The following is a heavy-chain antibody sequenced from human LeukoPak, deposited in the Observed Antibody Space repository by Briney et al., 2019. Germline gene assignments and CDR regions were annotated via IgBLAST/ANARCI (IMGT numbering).Heavy chain of an antibody. CDR2: ISYDGSNK. CDR3: ARDGSGYDSENYYFDY. CDR1: GFTFSSYA. J-gene: IGHJ4*02. V-gene: IGHV3-30-3*01. Sequence: GRSLRLSCAASGFTFSSYAMHWVRQAPGKGLEWVAVISYDGSNKYYADSVKGRFTISRDNSKNTLYLQMNSLRAEDTAVYYCARDGSGYDSENYYFDYWGQGTLVTVSS. D-gene: IGHD5-12*01.